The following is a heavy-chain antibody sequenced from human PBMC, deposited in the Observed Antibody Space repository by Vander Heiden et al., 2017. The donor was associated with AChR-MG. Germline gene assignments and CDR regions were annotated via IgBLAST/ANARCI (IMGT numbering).Heavy chain of an antibody. V-gene: IGHV3-30-3*01. Sequence: QVQRVESGGGVVQPGRSLRLSCVASGSTFSSYAMHWVRQAPGKGLEWVAVISYDGSNKYYADSVKGRFTISRDNSKNTLYLQMNSLRAEDTAVYYCARDVLSGSYAIDYWGQGTLVTVSS. D-gene: IGHD1-26*01. CDR3: ARDVLSGSYAIDY. J-gene: IGHJ4*02. CDR1: GSTFSSYA. CDR2: ISYDGSNK.